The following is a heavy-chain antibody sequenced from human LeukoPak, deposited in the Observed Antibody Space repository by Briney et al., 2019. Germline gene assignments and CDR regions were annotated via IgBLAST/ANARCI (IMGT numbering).Heavy chain of an antibody. V-gene: IGHV4-34*01. CDR1: GGSFNGYY. CDR3: VRGSTLRHYQY. CDR2: IYYSGST. D-gene: IGHD3-16*01. Sequence: SETLSLTCAVYGGSFNGYYWGWIRRPPGKGLEWIGSIYYSGSTYYNPSLKSRVTVSADTSKNQFSLNLSSVTAADTAVYYCVRGSTLRHYQYWGQGTLVTVSS. J-gene: IGHJ4*02.